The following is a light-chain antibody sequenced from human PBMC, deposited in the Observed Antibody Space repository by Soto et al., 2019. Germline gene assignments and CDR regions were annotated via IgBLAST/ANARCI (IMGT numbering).Light chain of an antibody. J-gene: IGKJ1*01. Sequence: VMTQSPDSLTLSLGERATINCKSSQSVFSRFRNKNYLAWYQQKPGQAPRLLIYGASGRAAGIPDRFSGSGSGTDFTLTISRLEPEDFAVYYCQHCDSLPWTFGQGTKVDIK. CDR3: QHCDSLPWT. CDR2: GAS. V-gene: IGKV3-20*01. CDR1: QSVFSRFRNKNY.